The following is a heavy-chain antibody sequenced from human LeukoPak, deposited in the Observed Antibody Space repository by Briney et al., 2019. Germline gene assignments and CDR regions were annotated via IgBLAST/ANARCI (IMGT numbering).Heavy chain of an antibody. CDR2: IYTSGST. V-gene: IGHV4-61*02. J-gene: IGHJ3*02. CDR3: ARARVNTGVVVIPTPYAFDI. D-gene: IGHD3-22*01. Sequence: SETLSLTCTVTGGSISSGSYYWSWIRRPAGKGLEWIGRIYTSGSTNYNPSLKSRVTISVDASKNQFSLKLSSVTAADTAVYYCARARVNTGVVVIPTPYAFDIWGQGTMVTVSS. CDR1: GGSISSGSYY.